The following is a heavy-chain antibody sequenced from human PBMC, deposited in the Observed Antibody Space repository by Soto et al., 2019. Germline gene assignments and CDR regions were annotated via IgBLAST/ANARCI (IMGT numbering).Heavy chain of an antibody. CDR2: IIPIFGTA. J-gene: IGHJ4*02. Sequence: QVQLVQSGAEVKKPGSSVKVSCKASGGTFSSYAISWVRQAPGQGLEWMGGIIPIFGTANYAQKFQGRVTITADESTRPAYMDLSSLRSGDTVVYYCARGRGGELPGDYWGQGTLVTVSS. CDR3: ARGRGGELPGDY. V-gene: IGHV1-69*01. CDR1: GGTFSSYA. D-gene: IGHD1-26*01.